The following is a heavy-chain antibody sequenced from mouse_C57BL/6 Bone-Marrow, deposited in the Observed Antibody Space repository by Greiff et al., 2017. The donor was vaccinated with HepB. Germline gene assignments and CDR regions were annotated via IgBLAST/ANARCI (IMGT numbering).Heavy chain of an antibody. CDR1: GYTFTSYW. CDR3: TRRGIYDYALYY. CDR2: IHPNSGST. J-gene: IGHJ2*01. Sequence: VQLQQSGAELVKPGASVKLSCKASGYTFTSYWMHWVKQRPGQGLEWIGIIHPNSGSTNYNEKFKSKATLTVDKSSSTAYMQLSSLTSEDSAVYYCTRRGIYDYALYYWGQGTTLTVSS. V-gene: IGHV1-64*01. D-gene: IGHD2-4*01.